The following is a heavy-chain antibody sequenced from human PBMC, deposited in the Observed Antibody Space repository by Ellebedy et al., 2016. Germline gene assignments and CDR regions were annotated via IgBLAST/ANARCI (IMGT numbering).Heavy chain of an antibody. V-gene: IGHV4-59*01. J-gene: IGHJ5*02. Sequence: GSLRLSCTVSSGSISDYYWSWIRQSPGKGLEWIGYMNNFGSAAYNPSLKSRVTISIDSSKNQFSLKLTSVTAADTAMYHCARAGGGGESTGFPPWGQGTLVNVSS. CDR1: SGSISDYY. D-gene: IGHD2-21*01. CDR2: MNNFGSA. CDR3: ARAGGGGESTGFPP.